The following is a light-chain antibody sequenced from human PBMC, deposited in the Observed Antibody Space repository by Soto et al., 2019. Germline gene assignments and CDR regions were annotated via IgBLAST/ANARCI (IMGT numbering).Light chain of an antibody. CDR3: HQYGTSPPST. J-gene: IGKJ4*01. V-gene: IGKV3-20*01. CDR2: GAS. Sequence: EIVLTQSPGTLFLSPGERATLSCRASQTVSSTYLAWFQQKPGQAPRLLIYGASTRDIGIPDRFSGSGSGTDFTLTISRLEPEDFAVYYCHQYGTSPPSTFGGGTKWIS. CDR1: QTVSSTY.